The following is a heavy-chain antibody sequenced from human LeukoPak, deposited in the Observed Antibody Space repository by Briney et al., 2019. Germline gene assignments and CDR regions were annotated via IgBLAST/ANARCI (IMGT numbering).Heavy chain of an antibody. D-gene: IGHD5-12*01. Sequence: ASVTVSCKTSGYTFTNHPMHWMRQAPGQRLEWMGWINTDNGNTKYSQKFQGRVAFTSDTSASTAYMELNSLTSEDTSVYYCAPLIVAYFDYWGQGTLVTVSS. CDR2: INTDNGNT. CDR3: APLIVAYFDY. CDR1: GYTFTNHP. J-gene: IGHJ4*02. V-gene: IGHV1-3*04.